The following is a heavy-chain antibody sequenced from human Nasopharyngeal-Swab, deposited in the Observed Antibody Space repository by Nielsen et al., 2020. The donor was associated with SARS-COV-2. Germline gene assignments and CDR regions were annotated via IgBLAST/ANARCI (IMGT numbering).Heavy chain of an antibody. Sequence: SETMYINCAVEGGRVSGYYWSWIRQPPGKGLEWIGEINHSGSTNYNPSLKSRVTISVDTSKNQFSLKLSSVTAADTAVYYCARGPALRRGSSSSGTYDYWGQGTLVTVSS. D-gene: IGHD6-6*01. CDR1: GGRVSGYY. J-gene: IGHJ4*02. V-gene: IGHV4-34*01. CDR2: INHSGST. CDR3: ARGPALRRGSSSSGTYDY.